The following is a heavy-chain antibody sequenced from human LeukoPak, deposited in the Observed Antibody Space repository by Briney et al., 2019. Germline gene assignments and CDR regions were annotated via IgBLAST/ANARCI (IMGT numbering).Heavy chain of an antibody. J-gene: IGHJ4*02. Sequence: SETLSLTCTVSGGSISSSSYYWSWIRQPAGKGLEWIGRIYTSGSTNYNPSLKSRVTMSVDTSKNQFSLKLSSVTAADTAVYYCARLIAVAGTSYWGQGTLVTVSS. CDR1: GGSISSSSYY. CDR3: ARLIAVAGTSY. CDR2: IYTSGST. V-gene: IGHV4-61*02. D-gene: IGHD6-19*01.